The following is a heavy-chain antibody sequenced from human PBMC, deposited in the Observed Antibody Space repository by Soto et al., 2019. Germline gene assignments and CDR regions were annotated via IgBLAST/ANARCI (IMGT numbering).Heavy chain of an antibody. CDR1: GGTFSSYA. Sequence: GASVKVSCKASGGTFSSYAISWVRQAPGQGLEWMGGIIPIFGTANYAQKFQGRVTITADESTSTAYMELSSLRSEDTAVYYCAIAARPRVEGGVYYYYGMDVWGQGTTVTVSS. CDR2: IIPIFGTA. J-gene: IGHJ6*02. V-gene: IGHV1-69*13. CDR3: AIAARPRVEGGVYYYYGMDV. D-gene: IGHD6-6*01.